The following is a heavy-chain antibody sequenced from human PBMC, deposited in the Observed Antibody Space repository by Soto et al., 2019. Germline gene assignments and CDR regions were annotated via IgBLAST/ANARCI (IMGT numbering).Heavy chain of an antibody. D-gene: IGHD6-6*01. Sequence: QVHLMQSGAEVEKPGASVTISCKASGFTFNRHYMHWVRQAPRQGLEWMGIINLGGATTIYAQKLQGRVTVTTDTSTSTVYIQLSSLRSDDTAVYYCAVSSLEPNDAFDVWGQGTLVTVSS. CDR2: INLGGATT. CDR3: AVSSLEPNDAFDV. V-gene: IGHV1-46*02. J-gene: IGHJ3*01. CDR1: GFTFNRHY.